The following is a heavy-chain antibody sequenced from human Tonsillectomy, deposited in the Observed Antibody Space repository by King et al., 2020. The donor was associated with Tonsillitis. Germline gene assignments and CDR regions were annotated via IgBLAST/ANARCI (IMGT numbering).Heavy chain of an antibody. Sequence: VQLVESGAEVKKPGESLKISCKGSGYSFTSYWIGWVRQMPGKGLEWMGIIYPGDSDTRDSPSFQGQVTISADKSISTAYLQWSSLKASDTAMYYCARRPSIAARPPDYWGQGTLVTVSS. V-gene: IGHV5-51*03. CDR1: GYSFTSYW. CDR3: ARRPSIAARPPDY. CDR2: IYPGDSDT. D-gene: IGHD6-6*01. J-gene: IGHJ4*02.